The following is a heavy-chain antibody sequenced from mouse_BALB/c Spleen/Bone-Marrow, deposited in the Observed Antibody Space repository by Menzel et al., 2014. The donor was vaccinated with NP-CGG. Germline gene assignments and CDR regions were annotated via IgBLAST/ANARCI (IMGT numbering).Heavy chain of an antibody. CDR2: IDPENGDT. D-gene: IGHD2-14*01. J-gene: IGHJ1*01. V-gene: IGHV14-4*02. CDR1: GFNIKDYY. CDR3: NRYDWYFDV. Sequence: VQLQQPGAELVRSGASVKLSCTASGFNIKDYYMHWVKQRPEQGLELIGWIDPENGDTEYAPKFQGKATMTADTSSNTAYLQLSSLTSEDTAVYYCNRYDWYFDVWGAGTTVTVSS.